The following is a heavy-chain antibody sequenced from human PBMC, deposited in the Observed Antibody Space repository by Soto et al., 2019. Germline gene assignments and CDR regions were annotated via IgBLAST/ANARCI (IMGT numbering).Heavy chain of an antibody. V-gene: IGHV3-30*03. CDR3: CASWGGWFDP. CDR2: ISYDGSET. Sequence: QVQLVESGGGVVHPGRSLSLSCAGSGFMFSNNGMHWVRRAPGKGLERVAFISYDGSETFYADSVKGRFTISRDNSKNSLFLQMNSLRAEDTAIYYCCASWGGWFDPWGKGTLVTVSS. CDR1: GFMFSNNG. J-gene: IGHJ5*02. D-gene: IGHD3-10*01.